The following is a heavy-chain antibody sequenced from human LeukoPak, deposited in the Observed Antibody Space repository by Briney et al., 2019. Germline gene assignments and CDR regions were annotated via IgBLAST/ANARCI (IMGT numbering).Heavy chain of an antibody. V-gene: IGHV4-31*03. Sequence: SQTLSLTCTVSGGSISSGGYYWSWIRQHPGKGLEWIGYIYYSGSTYYNPSLKSRVTISVDTSKNQFSLKLSSVTAADTAVYYCARGGFGELNYWGQGTLVTVSS. CDR1: GGSISSGGYY. J-gene: IGHJ4*02. CDR3: ARGGFGELNY. CDR2: IYYSGST. D-gene: IGHD3-10*01.